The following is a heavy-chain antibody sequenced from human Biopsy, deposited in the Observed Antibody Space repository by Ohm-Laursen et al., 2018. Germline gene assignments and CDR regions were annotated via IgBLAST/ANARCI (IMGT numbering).Heavy chain of an antibody. CDR1: GGGFKSYA. CDR3: AIDGNDFLTDYLKIDQ. Sequence: GSSVKVSCKASGGGFKSYALSWVRQAPGQGLEWMGWFNPKSGGTHYLEKFRGRVTMTRDTSISTAYMEVSSLRSDDTAVYYCAIDGNDFLTDYLKIDQWGQGTLVTVSS. CDR2: FNPKSGGT. D-gene: IGHD3-9*01. J-gene: IGHJ4*02. V-gene: IGHV1-2*02.